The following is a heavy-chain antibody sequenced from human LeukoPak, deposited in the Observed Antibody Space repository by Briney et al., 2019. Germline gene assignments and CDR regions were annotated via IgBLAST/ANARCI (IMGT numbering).Heavy chain of an antibody. CDR1: GFTFSSYG. CDR3: VKDRGIAVAGIYDY. J-gene: IGHJ4*02. CDR2: IWYDGSNK. V-gene: IGHV3-33*06. D-gene: IGHD6-19*01. Sequence: PGGSLRLSXAASGFTFSSYGMHWVRQAPGKGLEWVAVIWYDGSNKYYADSVKGRFTISRDNSKNTLYLQMNSLRAEDTAVYYCVKDRGIAVAGIYDYWGQGTLVTVSS.